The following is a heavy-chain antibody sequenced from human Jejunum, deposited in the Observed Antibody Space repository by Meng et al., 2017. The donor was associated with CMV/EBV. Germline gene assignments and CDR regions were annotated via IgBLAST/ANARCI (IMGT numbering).Heavy chain of an antibody. Sequence: QVPREESGPGLVKPSETLALTCTVSGGSISDYYWSWIRQPAGKGLEWIGRIYSNGATNYNPSLKSRVTMSVDTSKNQFSLKLSSVTAADTAVYFCARDMHREVVIQDYWGQGTLVTVAS. V-gene: IGHV4-4*07. CDR3: ARDMHREVVIQDY. CDR2: IYSNGAT. CDR1: GGSISDYY. J-gene: IGHJ4*02. D-gene: IGHD3-10*01.